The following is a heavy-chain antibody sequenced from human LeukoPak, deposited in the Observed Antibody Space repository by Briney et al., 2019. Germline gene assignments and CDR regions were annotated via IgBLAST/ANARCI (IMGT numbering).Heavy chain of an antibody. V-gene: IGHV5-51*01. J-gene: IGHJ3*01. CDR1: GYRFNAYW. CDR3: ARPNITSYYDSRGYDAFDV. Sequence: GESLRISCKGSGYRFNAYWIAWVRQMPGKGLEWMGIIYPDDSDTRYSPSFQGQVTISADKSVRTAYLQWSSLKASDTAMYYCARPNITSYYDSRGYDAFDVWGQGAMVTVSS. D-gene: IGHD3-22*01. CDR2: IYPDDSDT.